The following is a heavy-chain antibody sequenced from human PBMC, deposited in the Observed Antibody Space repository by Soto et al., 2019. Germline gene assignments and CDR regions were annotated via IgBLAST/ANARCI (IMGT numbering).Heavy chain of an antibody. CDR2: IWYDGSNK. J-gene: IGHJ6*02. Sequence: GGSLRLSCAASGFTFSSYGMHWVRQAPGKGLEWVAVIWYDGSNKYYADSVKGRFTISRDNSKNTLYLQMNSLRAEDTAVYYCARDLEHYGDTYYYYYGMDVWGQGTTVTVSS. V-gene: IGHV3-33*01. D-gene: IGHD4-17*01. CDR3: ARDLEHYGDTYYYYYGMDV. CDR1: GFTFSSYG.